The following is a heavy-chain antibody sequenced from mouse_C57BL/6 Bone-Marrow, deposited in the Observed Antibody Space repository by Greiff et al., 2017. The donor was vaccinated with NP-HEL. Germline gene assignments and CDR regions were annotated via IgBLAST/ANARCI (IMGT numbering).Heavy chain of an antibody. Sequence: EVQRVESGPGLAKPSQTLSLTCSVTGYSITSDYWNCIRKFPGNKLEYMGYISYSGSTYYNPSLKSRISITRDTSKNHYYLQWNSVTTEETATYDCAKGQLRLRYYFDYWGQGTTLTVSS. CDR2: ISYSGST. J-gene: IGHJ2*01. V-gene: IGHV3-8*01. D-gene: IGHD3-2*02. CDR3: AKGQLRLRYYFDY. CDR1: GYSITSDY.